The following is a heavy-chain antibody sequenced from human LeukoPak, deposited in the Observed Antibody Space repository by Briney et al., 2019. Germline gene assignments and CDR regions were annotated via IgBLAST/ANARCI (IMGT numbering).Heavy chain of an antibody. CDR1: GGSISSYY. D-gene: IGHD6-13*01. J-gene: IGHJ5*02. V-gene: IGHV4-59*08. CDR3: ARAGVPGYSSSWVFDP. Sequence: SETLSLTCTVSGGSISSYYWSWIRQPPGKGLEWIGYIYYSGSTNYNPSLKSRVTISVDTSKNQFSLKLSSVTAADTAVYYCARAGVPGYSSSWVFDPWGQGTLVTVSS. CDR2: IYYSGST.